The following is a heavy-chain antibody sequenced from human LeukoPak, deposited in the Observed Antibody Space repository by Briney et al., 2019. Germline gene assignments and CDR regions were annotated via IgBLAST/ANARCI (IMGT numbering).Heavy chain of an antibody. Sequence: ASVKVSCKASGYTFTGYYMHWVRQAPGQGLEWMGRINPNSGGTNYAQKFQGRVTMTRGTSISTAYMELSRLRSDDTAVYYCARDGHYDSSGYYRDYWGQGTLVTVSS. CDR3: ARDGHYDSSGYYRDY. V-gene: IGHV1-2*06. D-gene: IGHD3-22*01. CDR1: GYTFTGYY. J-gene: IGHJ4*02. CDR2: INPNSGGT.